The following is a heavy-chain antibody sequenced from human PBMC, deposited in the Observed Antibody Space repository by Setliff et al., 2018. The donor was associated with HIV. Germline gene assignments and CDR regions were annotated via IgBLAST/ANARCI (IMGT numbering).Heavy chain of an antibody. Sequence: SETLSLTCAVYGGSLSTYYWSWIRQPPGKGLECIAKISHTGSATYSASLKSRATMSVDRSKDQFSLKLTSVTAADTAVYFCARQPPLSVLQVWFDDYWGQGRLVTVSS. CDR2: ISHTGSA. J-gene: IGHJ4*02. D-gene: IGHD3-10*01. CDR3: ARQPPLSVLQVWFDDY. CDR1: GGSLSTYY. V-gene: IGHV4-34*10.